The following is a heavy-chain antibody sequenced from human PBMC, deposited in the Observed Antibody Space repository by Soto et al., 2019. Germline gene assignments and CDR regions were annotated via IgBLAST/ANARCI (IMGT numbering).Heavy chain of an antibody. CDR1: GGSISSGGYS. CDR3: DSGGSRWSMIFDY. J-gene: IGHJ4*02. V-gene: IGHV4-30-2*01. D-gene: IGHD2-15*01. Sequence: QLQLQESGSGLVKPSQTLSLTCAVSGGSISSGGYSWSWIRQPPGKALEWIGYIYHSGSTYYNPSLKSRVTIAVDRSKNQFSLKLSTVTAADTAVYSCDSGGSRWSMIFDYWGQGTLVTVSS. CDR2: IYHSGST.